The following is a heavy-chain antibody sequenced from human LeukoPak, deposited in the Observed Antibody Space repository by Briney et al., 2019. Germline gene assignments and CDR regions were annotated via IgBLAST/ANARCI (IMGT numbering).Heavy chain of an antibody. V-gene: IGHV3-15*01. Sequence: GGSLRLSCAASGFTFSNAWMSWVRQAPGKGLEWVGRIKSKTDGGTTDYAAPVKGRFTISRDDSKNTLYLQMNSLNTEDTAVYYCTTESSSWYEDYWGQGTLVTVSS. CDR1: GFTFSNAW. J-gene: IGHJ4*02. CDR2: IKSKTDGGTT. CDR3: TTESSSWYEDY. D-gene: IGHD6-13*01.